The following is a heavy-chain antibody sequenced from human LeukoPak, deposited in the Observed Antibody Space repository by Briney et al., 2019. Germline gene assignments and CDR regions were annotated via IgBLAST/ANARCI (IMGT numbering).Heavy chain of an antibody. J-gene: IGHJ4*02. D-gene: IGHD4-17*01. V-gene: IGHV3-66*02. Sequence: GGSLRLSCAASGFTFSSNYMSWVRQAPGKGLEWVSAIYSGGSTYYADSVKGRFTISRDNSKNTLYLQMNSLRAEDTAVYYCARFTVTTFYFDYWGQGTLVTVSS. CDR1: GFTFSSNY. CDR2: IYSGGST. CDR3: ARFTVTTFYFDY.